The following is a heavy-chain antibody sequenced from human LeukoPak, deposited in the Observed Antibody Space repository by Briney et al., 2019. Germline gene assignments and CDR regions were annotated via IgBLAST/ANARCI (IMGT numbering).Heavy chain of an antibody. CDR1: GFTFSSYA. J-gene: IGHJ1*01. V-gene: IGHV3-30-3*01. CDR3: ATATRLGGQLVGFQH. CDR2: ISYDGSNK. D-gene: IGHD6-6*01. Sequence: GGSLRLSCAASGFTFSSYAMHWVRQAPGKGLEWVAVISYDGSNKYYADSVKGRFTISRDNSKNTLYLQMNSLRAEDTAVYYCATATRLGGQLVGFQHWGQGTLVTVSS.